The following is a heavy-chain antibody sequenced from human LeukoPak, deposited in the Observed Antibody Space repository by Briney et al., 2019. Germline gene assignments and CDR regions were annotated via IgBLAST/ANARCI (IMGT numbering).Heavy chain of an antibody. V-gene: IGHV3-23*01. CDR1: GFTFSNAW. CDR2: VDGGGGGT. D-gene: IGHD3-9*01. J-gene: IGHJ5*02. CDR3: AKDPTSVGGRHDWLLDS. Sequence: GGSLRLSCAASGFTFSNAWMNWVRQAPGRGLEWVSSVDGGGGGTYYADSVKGRFTISRDNSKNTLYLQMNYLRAEDTAVYYCAKDPTSVGGRHDWLLDSWGQGTLVTVSS.